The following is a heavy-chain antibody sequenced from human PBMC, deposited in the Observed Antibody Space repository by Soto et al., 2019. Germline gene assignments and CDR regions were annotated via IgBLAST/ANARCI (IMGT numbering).Heavy chain of an antibody. CDR3: VSCIPSWVFDY. CDR2: RYAGGDK. CDR1: GRSVSDNY. D-gene: IGHD2-21*01. V-gene: IGHV3-53*01. J-gene: IGHJ4*01. Sequence: GRSLRLSFCASGRSVSDNYMGSVGQAPGRGVERVSVRYAGGDKHYADSVKGRFTISRDKSENTLYLQMNSLTDEAQGVYFCVSCIPSWVFDYWGLLTLVTVS.